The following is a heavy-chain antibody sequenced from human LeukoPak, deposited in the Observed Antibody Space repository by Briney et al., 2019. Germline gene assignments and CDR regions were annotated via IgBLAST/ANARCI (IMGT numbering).Heavy chain of an antibody. V-gene: IGHV4-39*01. Sequence: KPSETLSLTCSVSGGSISSSSYYWGWIRQSPGKGLEWIGSIYYSGSTYYNPSLKSRVTISVDTSNQFSLKLSSVTAADTAVFYCARHAGVLPSAFDIWGQGTMVTVSP. J-gene: IGHJ3*02. D-gene: IGHD3-10*01. CDR3: ARHAGVLPSAFDI. CDR1: GGSISSSSYY. CDR2: IYYSGST.